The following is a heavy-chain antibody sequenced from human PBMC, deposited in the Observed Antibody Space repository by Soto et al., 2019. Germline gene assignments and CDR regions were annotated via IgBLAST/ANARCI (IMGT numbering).Heavy chain of an antibody. D-gene: IGHD3-10*01. V-gene: IGHV4-34*01. Sequence: SETLSLTCAVYGGSFSGYYWSWIRQPPGKGLEWIGEINHSGSTNYNPSLKSRVTISVDTSKNQFSLKLSPVTAANTAVYYCARGTWFGELFVNWFDPWGQGTLVTVSS. CDR2: INHSGST. CDR3: ARGTWFGELFVNWFDP. CDR1: GGSFSGYY. J-gene: IGHJ5*02.